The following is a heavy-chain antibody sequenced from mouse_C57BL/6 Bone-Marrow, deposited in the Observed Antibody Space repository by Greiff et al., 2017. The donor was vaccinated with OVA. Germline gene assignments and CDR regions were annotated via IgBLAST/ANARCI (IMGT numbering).Heavy chain of an antibody. J-gene: IGHJ4*01. V-gene: IGHV1-7*01. CDR1: GYTFTSYW. CDR2: INPSSGYT. CDR3: TRWYYAMDY. Sequence: VQLQQSGAELVKPGASVKLSCKASGYTFTSYWMHWVKQRPGQGLEWIGYINPSSGYTKYNQKFKDQATLTADKSSSTTYMQLSSLTYEDSAVYYCTRWYYAMDYWGQGTSVTVSS.